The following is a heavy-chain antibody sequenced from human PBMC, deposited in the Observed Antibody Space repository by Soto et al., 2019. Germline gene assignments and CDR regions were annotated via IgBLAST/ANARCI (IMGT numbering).Heavy chain of an antibody. CDR3: ARDRDYREFPVDY. CDR1: GFTFSSYS. CDR2: ISSSSSYI. Sequence: EVQLVESGGGLVKPGGSLRLFCAASGFTFSSYSMNWVRQAPGKGLEWVSSISSSSSYIYYADSVKGRFTISRDNAKNSLYLQMNSLRAEDTAVYYCARDRDYREFPVDYWGQGTLVTVSS. V-gene: IGHV3-21*01. J-gene: IGHJ4*02. D-gene: IGHD4-4*01.